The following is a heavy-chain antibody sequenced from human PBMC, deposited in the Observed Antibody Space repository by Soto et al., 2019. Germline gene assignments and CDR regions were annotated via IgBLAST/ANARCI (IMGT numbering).Heavy chain of an antibody. J-gene: IGHJ4*02. CDR1: GGSISSGDYY. CDR3: TIYGGNSVYFDS. D-gene: IGHD4-17*01. V-gene: IGHV4-30-4*01. Sequence: QVQLQESGPGLVKPSQTLSLTCTVSGGSISSGDYYWSWIRQPPGKGLEWIGYIYYSGSTYYNPSLTRRFXTXVXXSTNKFPLKLSSVTAAAPAVSCCTIYGGNSVYFDSWGQGTLVTVSS. CDR2: IYYSGST.